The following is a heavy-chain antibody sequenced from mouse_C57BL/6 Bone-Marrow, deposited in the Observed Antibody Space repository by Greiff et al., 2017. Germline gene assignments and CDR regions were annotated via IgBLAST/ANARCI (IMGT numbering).Heavy chain of an antibody. D-gene: IGHD2-1*01. CDR2: IYPGNGGT. J-gene: IGHJ3*01. CDR1: GYTFTSYW. Sequence: QVQLQQPGAELVRPGASVKMSCKASGYTFTSYWMHWVKQRPGRGLEWIGRIYPGNGGTTYNQKFKSKATLTVDKPSSTAYMQLSSLTTEDSAVYYCARGGGNYGCAYWGRGTLVTVSA. CDR3: ARGGGNYGCAY. V-gene: IGHV1-72*01.